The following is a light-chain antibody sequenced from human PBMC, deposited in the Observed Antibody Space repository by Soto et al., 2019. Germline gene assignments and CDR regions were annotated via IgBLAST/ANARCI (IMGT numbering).Light chain of an antibody. CDR2: SNT. J-gene: IGLJ2*01. CDR1: SSNIGSHT. Sequence: QSVLTQPPSASGTPGQTIAISCSGGSSNIGSHTVNWFQQLPGTAPRLLIYSNTQRPSGVPDRFSGSKSGTSASLAISGLQSEYEGDYYCATWDDSLNCVVFGVGTNVTVL. V-gene: IGLV1-44*01. CDR3: ATWDDSLNCVV.